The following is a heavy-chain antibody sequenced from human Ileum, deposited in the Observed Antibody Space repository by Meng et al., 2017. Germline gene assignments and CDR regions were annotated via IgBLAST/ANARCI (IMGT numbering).Heavy chain of an antibody. CDR1: GFTVSSNY. V-gene: IGHV3-53*01. CDR3: ARGSGMDD. CDR2: IYSGGST. Sequence: GESLKISCAASGFTVSSNYMSWVRQAPGKGLEWVSVIYSGGSTYYADSVTGRFTISRDTSKNTMYLQMNSLSAKDTAVYDCARGSGMDDWGQGTTVTVSS. J-gene: IGHJ6*02.